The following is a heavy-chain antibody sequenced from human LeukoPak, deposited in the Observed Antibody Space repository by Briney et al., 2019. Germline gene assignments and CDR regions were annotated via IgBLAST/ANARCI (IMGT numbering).Heavy chain of an antibody. D-gene: IGHD2-15*01. Sequence: GEPLKISCKGSGYSFTSYWIGWVRQMPGKGLEWMGIIYPGDSDTRYSPSFQGQVTISADKSISTAYLQWSSLKASDTAMYYCARVGPPDRYCSGGSCYSPPFDYWGQGTRVTVSS. CDR2: IYPGDSDT. CDR3: ARVGPPDRYCSGGSCYSPPFDY. V-gene: IGHV5-51*01. CDR1: GYSFTSYW. J-gene: IGHJ4*02.